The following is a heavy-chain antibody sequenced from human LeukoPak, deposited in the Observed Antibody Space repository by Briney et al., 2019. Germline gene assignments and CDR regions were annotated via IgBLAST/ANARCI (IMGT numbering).Heavy chain of an antibody. V-gene: IGHV3-30*18. D-gene: IGHD3-22*01. CDR3: AKDRPYDSSGYNDY. CDR2: ISYDGSNK. J-gene: IGHJ4*02. Sequence: GGSLRLSCAASGFTFSSYGMHWVRQAPGKGLEWVAVISYDGSNKYYADSVKGRFTISRDNSKNTLYLQMNSLRAEDTAVHYCAKDRPYDSSGYNDYWGQGTLVTVSS. CDR1: GFTFSSYG.